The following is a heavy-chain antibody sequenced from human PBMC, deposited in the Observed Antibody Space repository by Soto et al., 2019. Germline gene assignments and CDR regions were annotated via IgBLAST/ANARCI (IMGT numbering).Heavy chain of an antibody. CDR2: MNPNSGNT. CDR1: GYTFTSYD. V-gene: IGHV1-8*01. D-gene: IGHD3-10*01. J-gene: IGHJ4*02. Sequence: GASVKVSCKASGYTFTSYDINWVRQATGQGLEWMGWMNPNSGNTGYAQKFQGRVTMTRNTSISTAYMELSSLRSEDTAVYYCARGRSSARFGEPREYYFDYWGQGTLVTVSS. CDR3: ARGRSSARFGEPREYYFDY.